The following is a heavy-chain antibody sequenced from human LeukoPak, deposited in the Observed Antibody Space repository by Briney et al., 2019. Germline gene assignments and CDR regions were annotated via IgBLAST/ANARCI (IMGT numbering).Heavy chain of an antibody. V-gene: IGHV4-59*01. CDR3: ARVDGSGSYYNSNYFDY. CDR1: GGSINNY. D-gene: IGHD3-10*01. J-gene: IGHJ4*02. CDR2: IYYSGST. Sequence: SETLSLTCTVSGGSINNYWSWIRQPPGKGLERIGYIYYSGSTNYNPSLKSRVTISIDTSKNQFSLKLSSVTAADTAVYYCARVDGSGSYYNSNYFDYWGQGTLVTVSS.